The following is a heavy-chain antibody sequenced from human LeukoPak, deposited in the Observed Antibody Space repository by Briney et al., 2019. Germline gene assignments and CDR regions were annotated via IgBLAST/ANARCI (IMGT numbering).Heavy chain of an antibody. V-gene: IGHV1-69*13. CDR2: IIPIFGTA. CDR3: ARAHCSSTSCYGFSGYYYYGMDV. J-gene: IGHJ6*02. D-gene: IGHD2-2*01. Sequence: SVTVSCKASGGTFSSYAISWVRQAPGQGLEWMGGIIPIFGTANYAQKFQGRVTITADESTSTAYMELSSLRSEDTAVYYCARAHCSSTSCYGFSGYYYYGMDVWGQGTTVTVSS. CDR1: GGTFSSYA.